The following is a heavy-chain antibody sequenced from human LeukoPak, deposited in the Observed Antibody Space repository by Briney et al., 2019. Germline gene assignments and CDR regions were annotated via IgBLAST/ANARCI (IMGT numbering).Heavy chain of an antibody. Sequence: PSETLSLTCTVSGGSISRYYWSWIRQPPGKGLEWIVYIHYSGSTNYNPSLKSRVTISVDTSKNQFSLKLSSVTAADTAVYYCARSITSSWYGDFQHWGQGTLVTVSS. V-gene: IGHV4-59*01. CDR2: IHYSGST. D-gene: IGHD6-13*01. CDR3: ARSITSSWYGDFQH. CDR1: GGSISRYY. J-gene: IGHJ1*01.